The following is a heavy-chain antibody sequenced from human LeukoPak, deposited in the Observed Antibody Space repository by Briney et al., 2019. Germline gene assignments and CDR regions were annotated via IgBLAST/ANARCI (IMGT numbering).Heavy chain of an antibody. CDR3: AKGSTKYCSSTTCYTQD. V-gene: IGHV3-23*01. CDR1: GFTFSGYA. D-gene: IGHD2-2*02. J-gene: IGHJ1*01. Sequence: GGSLRLSCAASGFTFSGYAMSWVRQAPGKGLEWVSAISGSGGSTYYADSVKGRFTISRDNSKNTLYLQMNSLRAEDTAVYYCAKGSTKYCSSTTCYTQDWGQGTLVTVSS. CDR2: ISGSGGST.